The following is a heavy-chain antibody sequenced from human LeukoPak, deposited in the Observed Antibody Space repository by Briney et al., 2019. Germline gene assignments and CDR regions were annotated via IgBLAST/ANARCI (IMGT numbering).Heavy chain of an antibody. CDR2: ISYDGSNK. D-gene: IGHD6-19*01. CDR1: GFTFSSYG. Sequence: PGRSLRLSCAASGFTFSSYGMHWVRQAPGKGLEWVAVISYDGSNKYYADSVKGRFTISRDNSKNTLYLQMNSLRAEDTAVYYCAKDHHSSGWYEPYYYYGMDVWGQGTTVTVSS. J-gene: IGHJ6*02. V-gene: IGHV3-30*18. CDR3: AKDHHSSGWYEPYYYYGMDV.